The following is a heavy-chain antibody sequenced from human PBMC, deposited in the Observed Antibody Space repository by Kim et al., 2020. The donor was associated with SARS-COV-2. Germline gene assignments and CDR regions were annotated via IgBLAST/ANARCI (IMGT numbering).Heavy chain of an antibody. V-gene: IGHV3-53*01. D-gene: IGHD3-22*01. CDR2: MYPAGST. CDR3: ASTPTTYYLDTSGYLDS. CDR1: GFPVSGNY. J-gene: IGHJ5*01. Sequence: GGSLRLSCAATGFPVSGNYMSWVRQAPGRGLEWVSVMYPAGSTYYADAVRGRFTISSDNYRDTLYLQMNSLGAEDTAVYYCASTPTTYYLDTSGYLDSWG.